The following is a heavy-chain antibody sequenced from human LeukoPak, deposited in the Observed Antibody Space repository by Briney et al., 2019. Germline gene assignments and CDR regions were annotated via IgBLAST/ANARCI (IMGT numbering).Heavy chain of an antibody. CDR2: INPNSGGT. D-gene: IGHD3-22*01. Sequence: ASVKVSCKASGYTFTTYYMHWVRQAPGQGLEWMGWINPNSGGTNYAQKFQGRVTMTRDTSISTAYMELSRLRSDDTAVYYCARDRDSSGYYGGFDPWGQGTLVTVSS. V-gene: IGHV1-2*02. CDR3: ARDRDSSGYYGGFDP. J-gene: IGHJ5*02. CDR1: GYTFTTYY.